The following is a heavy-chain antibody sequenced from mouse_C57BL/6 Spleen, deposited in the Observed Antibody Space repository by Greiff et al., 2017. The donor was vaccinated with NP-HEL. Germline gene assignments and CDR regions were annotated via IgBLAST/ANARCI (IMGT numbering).Heavy chain of an antibody. D-gene: IGHD2-1*01. Sequence: QVQLQQPGAELVKPGASVKLSCKASGYTFTSYWMQWVKQRPGQGLEWIGEIDPSDSYTNYNQKFKGKATLTVDTSSSTAYMQLSSLTSEDSAVYYCARGGGNYEGDYWGQGTTLTVSS. CDR2: IDPSDSYT. V-gene: IGHV1-50*01. J-gene: IGHJ2*01. CDR1: GYTFTSYW. CDR3: ARGGGNYEGDY.